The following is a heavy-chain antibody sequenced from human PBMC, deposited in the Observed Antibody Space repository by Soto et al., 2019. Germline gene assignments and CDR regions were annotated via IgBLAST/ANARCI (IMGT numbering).Heavy chain of an antibody. CDR1: GYPYTNSY. CDR2: IHPNTGGT. D-gene: IGHD6-19*01. V-gene: IGHV1-2*02. Sequence: QVQLVQSGAEVRNPGASVKFSCKASGYPYTNSYMHWVRQAPGQGLEWMGWIHPNTGGTNYAQKFQGRVTMTRDTSVSTVYMELNRLTSDDTAIYFCASDFRTRGWFRQAGNFAMDVWGQGTKVTVS. CDR3: ASDFRTRGWFRQAGNFAMDV. J-gene: IGHJ6*02.